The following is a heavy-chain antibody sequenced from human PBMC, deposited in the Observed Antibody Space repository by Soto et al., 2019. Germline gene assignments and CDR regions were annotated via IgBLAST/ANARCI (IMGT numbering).Heavy chain of an antibody. V-gene: IGHV3-23*01. CDR2: ISGSGAGT. Sequence: EVQLLESGGGLVQPGGSLRLSCAASGFTFSSYAMTWVRQAPGKGLDWVSAISGSGAGTYYADSVKGRFTISRDNSKNNLYLQMNSLRDEDTAIYYCARNINSGSYYYFDYWGQGTLVTVSS. CDR1: GFTFSSYA. J-gene: IGHJ4*02. D-gene: IGHD1-26*01. CDR3: ARNINSGSYYYFDY.